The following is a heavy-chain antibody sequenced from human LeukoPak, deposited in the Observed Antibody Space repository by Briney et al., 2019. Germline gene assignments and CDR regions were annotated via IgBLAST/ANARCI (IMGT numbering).Heavy chain of an antibody. CDR1: GASIDFESYY. CDR2: IDHGGVT. D-gene: IGHD1-26*01. J-gene: IGHJ1*01. V-gene: IGHV4-61*02. CDR3: ARGHDYYSEYFQH. Sequence: PSQTLSLTCTVSGASIDFESYYWSWVRQSDGKGLEWIGRIDHGGVTNYNPSLQSRVTISLDTSQKQFSLKLNSVTAADTAVYYCARGHDYYSEYFQHWGQGTLVSVSS.